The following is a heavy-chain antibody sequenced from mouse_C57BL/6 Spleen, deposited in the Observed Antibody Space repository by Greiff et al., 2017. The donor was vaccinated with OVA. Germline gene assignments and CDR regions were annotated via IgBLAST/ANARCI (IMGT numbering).Heavy chain of an antibody. J-gene: IGHJ2*01. CDR3: ASTTTALFEC. CDR1: GFNINDYY. Sequence: VQPQQSGAEPVKPGASVKLSCPASGFNINDYYMHRVKQRTEQGLEWIGRIDPEDGETKYAPKFQGQATITADTSSNRAYLQVSGVTSEDTAVYYCASTTTALFECWGKGTTLTVST. CDR2: IDPEDGET. V-gene: IGHV14-2*01. D-gene: IGHD1-2*01.